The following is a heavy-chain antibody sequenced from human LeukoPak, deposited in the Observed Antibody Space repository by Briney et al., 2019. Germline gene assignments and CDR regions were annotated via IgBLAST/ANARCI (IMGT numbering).Heavy chain of an antibody. J-gene: IGHJ4*02. D-gene: IGHD6-19*01. CDR3: ATDSSGWDLVDY. V-gene: IGHV4-61*05. Sequence: SETLSLTCTVSGYSISSGYYWGWIRQPPGKGLEWIGYIYYSGSTNYNPSLKSRVTISVDTSKNQFSLKLSSVTAADTAVYYCATDSSGWDLVDYWGQGTLVTVSS. CDR2: IYYSGST. CDR1: GYSISSGYY.